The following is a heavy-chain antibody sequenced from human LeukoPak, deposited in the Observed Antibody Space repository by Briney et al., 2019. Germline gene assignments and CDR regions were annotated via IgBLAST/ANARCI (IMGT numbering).Heavy chain of an antibody. V-gene: IGHV3-9*01. Sequence: GRSLRLSCAASGFTFDDYAMHWVRQAPGKGLEWVSGISWNSGSIGYADSVKGRFTISRGNAKNSLYLRMNSLRAEDTASYYCAKDAAARPEYFQHWGQGTLVTVSS. J-gene: IGHJ1*01. CDR2: ISWNSGSI. CDR1: GFTFDDYA. D-gene: IGHD6-13*01. CDR3: AKDAAARPEYFQH.